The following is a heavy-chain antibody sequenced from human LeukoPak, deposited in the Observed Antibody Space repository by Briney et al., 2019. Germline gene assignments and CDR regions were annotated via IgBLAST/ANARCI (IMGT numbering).Heavy chain of an antibody. D-gene: IGHD3-3*01. J-gene: IGHJ5*02. Sequence: SVKVSCKASGGTFSSYAISWVRQAPGQGLEWMGRIIPTLGIANYAQKFQGRVTITADKSTSTAYMELSSLRSEDTAVYYCASELITIFPWFDPWGQGTLVTVSS. V-gene: IGHV1-69*04. CDR2: IIPTLGIA. CDR1: GGTFSSYA. CDR3: ASELITIFPWFDP.